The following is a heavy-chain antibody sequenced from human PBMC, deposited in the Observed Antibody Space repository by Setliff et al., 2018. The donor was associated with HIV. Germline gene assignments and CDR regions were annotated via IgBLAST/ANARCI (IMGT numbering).Heavy chain of an antibody. CDR3: ARDGETTVMGDAFDI. CDR1: ESYGPISSGFYY. CDR2: IYISGST. V-gene: IGHV4-61*02. J-gene: IGHJ3*02. Sequence: SETLSLTCPVSESYGPISSGFYYWSWIRQPAGKGLAWIGRIYISGSTKYNPSLKSRVTISVDTSKNQYSLKLSSVTAADTAVYYCARDGETTVMGDAFDIWGQGTMVTVSS. D-gene: IGHD4-4*01.